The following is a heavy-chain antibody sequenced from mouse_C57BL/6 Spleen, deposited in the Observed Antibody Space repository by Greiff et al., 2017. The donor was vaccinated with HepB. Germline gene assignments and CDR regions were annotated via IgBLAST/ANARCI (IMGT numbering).Heavy chain of an antibody. D-gene: IGHD1-1*01. CDR1: GFTFSDYG. V-gene: IGHV5-17*01. Sequence: EVKLMESGGGLVKPGGSLKLSCAASGFTFSDYGMHWVRQAPEKGLEWVAYISSGSSTIYYADTVKGRFTISRDNAKNTLFLQMTSLRSEDTAMYYCARPGGSGAMDYWGQGTSVTVSS. CDR3: ARPGGSGAMDY. CDR2: ISSGSSTI. J-gene: IGHJ4*01.